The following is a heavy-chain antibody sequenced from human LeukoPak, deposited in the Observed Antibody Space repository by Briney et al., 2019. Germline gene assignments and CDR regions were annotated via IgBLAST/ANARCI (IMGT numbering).Heavy chain of an antibody. Sequence: PSETLSLTCTVSGGSISSCYWNWIRQPPGKGPEWIGYIYYSGSTKYNPSLKSRVTISVDTSKNQFSLKLSSVTAADTAVYYCARQRVGAISWFDPWGQGTLVTVSS. V-gene: IGHV4-59*08. D-gene: IGHD1-26*01. CDR1: GGSISSCY. CDR3: ARQRVGAISWFDP. CDR2: IYYSGST. J-gene: IGHJ5*02.